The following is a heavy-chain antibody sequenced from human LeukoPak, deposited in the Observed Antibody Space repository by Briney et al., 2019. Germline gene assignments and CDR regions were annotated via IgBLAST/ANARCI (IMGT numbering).Heavy chain of an antibody. D-gene: IGHD6-6*01. CDR1: GGSISSYY. V-gene: IGHV4-59*08. J-gene: IGHJ4*02. CDR3: ARHGLRAVSSFEY. CDR2: IYYSGTT. Sequence: SETLSLTCTVSGGSISSYYWSWLRQPPGQGLEWIGYIYYSGTTNYNPSLKSRVTISVDTSKNQFSLKLSSVTAADTAVYYCARHGLRAVSSFEYWGQGTLVTVSS.